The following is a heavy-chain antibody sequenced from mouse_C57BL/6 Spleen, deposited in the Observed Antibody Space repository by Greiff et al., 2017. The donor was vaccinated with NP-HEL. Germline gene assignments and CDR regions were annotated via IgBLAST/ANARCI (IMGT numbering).Heavy chain of an antibody. CDR2: IYPGSGST. D-gene: IGHD1-1*01. Sequence: QVQLQQPGAELVKPGASVKMSCKASGYTFTSYWLTWVKQRPGQGLEWIGDIYPGSGSTNYNEKFKSKATLTVDTSSSTAYMQLSSLTSEDSAVYYCARSVYYGTPFDYGGQGTTRTVSS. CDR1: GYTFTSYW. J-gene: IGHJ2*01. V-gene: IGHV1-55*01. CDR3: ARSVYYGTPFDY.